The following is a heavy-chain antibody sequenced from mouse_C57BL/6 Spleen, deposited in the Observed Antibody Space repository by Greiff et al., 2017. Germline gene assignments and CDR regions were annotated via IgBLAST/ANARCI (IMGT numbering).Heavy chain of an antibody. V-gene: IGHV1-80*01. Sequence: VKLMESGAELVKPGASVKISCKASGYAFSSYWMNWVKQRPGKGLEWIGQIYPGDGDTNYNGKFKGKATLTADKSSSTAYMQLSSLTSEDSAVYFCARGNYLYWYFDVWGTGTTVTVSS. J-gene: IGHJ1*03. D-gene: IGHD5-5*01. CDR2: IYPGDGDT. CDR3: ARGNYLYWYFDV. CDR1: GYAFSSYW.